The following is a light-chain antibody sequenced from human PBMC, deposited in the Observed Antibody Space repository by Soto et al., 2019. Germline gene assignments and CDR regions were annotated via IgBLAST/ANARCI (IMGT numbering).Light chain of an antibody. J-gene: IGKJ1*01. CDR3: RQSATSPRT. V-gene: IGKV3-20*01. Sequence: EIVLTQSPGTLSLSPGERATLSCRASQTVGNNYLDWYQQKPGQAPRLLIYGASSRATVIPARLSGSGSGTDFTLNISRLEPEDFAVYYCRQSATSPRTFGQGTKVEIK. CDR2: GAS. CDR1: QTVGNNY.